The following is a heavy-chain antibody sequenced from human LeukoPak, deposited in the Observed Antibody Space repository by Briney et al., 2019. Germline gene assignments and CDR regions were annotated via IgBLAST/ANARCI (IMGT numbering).Heavy chain of an antibody. V-gene: IGHV3-11*03. CDR3: ARSTRYCSSTSCQGGNWFDP. J-gene: IGHJ5*02. CDR2: ISSSSSYT. CDR1: GFTFSDYY. D-gene: IGHD2-2*01. Sequence: NSGGSLRLSCAASGFTFSDYYMSWIRQAPGKGLEWVSYISSSSSYTNYADSVKGRFTISRDNAKNPLYLQMNSLRAEDTAVYYSARSTRYCSSTSCQGGNWFDPWGQGTLVTVSS.